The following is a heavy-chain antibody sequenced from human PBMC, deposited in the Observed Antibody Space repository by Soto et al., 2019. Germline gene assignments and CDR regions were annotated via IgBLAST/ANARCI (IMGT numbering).Heavy chain of an antibody. V-gene: IGHV1-58*01. Sequence: SVKVSCKASGFTFTSSVVQWVRQARGQRLEWIGWIVVGSGNTNYAQKFQERVTITRDMSTSTAYMELSSLRSEDTAVYYCAADPVNNGGWYDAFDYWGQGTLVTVSS. CDR3: AADPVNNGGWYDAFDY. D-gene: IGHD6-19*01. J-gene: IGHJ4*02. CDR2: IVVGSGNT. CDR1: GFTFTSSV.